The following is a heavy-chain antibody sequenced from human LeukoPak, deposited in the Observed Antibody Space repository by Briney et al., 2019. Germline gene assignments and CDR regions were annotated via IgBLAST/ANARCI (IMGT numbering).Heavy chain of an antibody. CDR1: GFTFSNYA. CDR3: AKDFPRYIVVVPAAPY. D-gene: IGHD2-2*01. CDR2: ISGSSDNT. J-gene: IGHJ4*02. Sequence: PGESLRLSCEASGFTFSNYAMSWVRQAPGKGLEWVSSISGSSDNTNYADSVKGRFTISRDNSKNTLYLQMNSLRAEDTAVYYCAKDFPRYIVVVPAAPYWGQGTLVTVSS. V-gene: IGHV3-23*01.